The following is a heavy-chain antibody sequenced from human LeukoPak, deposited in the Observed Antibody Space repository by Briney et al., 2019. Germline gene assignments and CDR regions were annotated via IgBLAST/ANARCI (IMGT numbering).Heavy chain of an antibody. CDR1: GASISRSAYY. D-gene: IGHD1-26*01. CDR3: AKEPTEDKSFDS. CDR2: IFYSGVT. V-gene: IGHV4-39*07. J-gene: IGHJ4*02. Sequence: SETLSLTCTVSGASISRSAYYWGWFRQPPGKGLEWIATIFYSGVTYYNPSLKSRVSISIATSENHFSLQLSFVTAADTALYFCAKEPTEDKSFDSWGQGTLVTVSS.